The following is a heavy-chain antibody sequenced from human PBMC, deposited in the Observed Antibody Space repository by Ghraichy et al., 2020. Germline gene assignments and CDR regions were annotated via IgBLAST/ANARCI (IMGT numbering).Heavy chain of an antibody. V-gene: IGHV4-39*01. J-gene: IGHJ3*01. CDR3: ARPPVDYASGRDALDV. CDR2: VYNGAAT. D-gene: IGHD3-10*01. CDR1: GGSFSINTDF. Sequence: SETLSLTCTVSGGSFSINTDFWGWIRQPPGKGLEWIGTVYNGAATFYNPSFKSRVSISVETSKNQFSLNLKSVTAADTAVYYCARPPVDYASGRDALDVWGQGTMVTVSS.